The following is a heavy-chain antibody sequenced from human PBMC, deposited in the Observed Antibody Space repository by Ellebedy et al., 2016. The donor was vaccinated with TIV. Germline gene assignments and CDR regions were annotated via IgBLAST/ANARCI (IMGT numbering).Heavy chain of an antibody. J-gene: IGHJ5*02. CDR2: INHSGST. CDR3: ARGRSRSSSWYGYNWFDP. Sequence: SETLSLTCAVYGGSFSGYYWSWIRQPPGKGLEWIGEINHSGSTNYNPSLKSRVTISVDTSKNQFSLKLSSVTAADTAVYYCARGRSRSSSWYGYNWFDPWGQGTLVTVPS. CDR1: GGSFSGYY. D-gene: IGHD6-13*01. V-gene: IGHV4-34*01.